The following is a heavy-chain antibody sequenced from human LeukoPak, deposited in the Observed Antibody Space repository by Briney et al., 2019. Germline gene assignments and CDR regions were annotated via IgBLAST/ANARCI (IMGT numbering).Heavy chain of an antibody. CDR2: IGGGGGST. J-gene: IGHJ4*02. CDR3: AKLTGVPDF. D-gene: IGHD7-27*01. V-gene: IGHV3-23*01. Sequence: GGSLRLSCAVSGFTFSSYGMSWVRQAPGKGLEWVSTIGGGGGSTYYADSVKGRFTISRDNSKNTLYLQTNSLRAEDTAIYYCAKLTGVPDFWGQGTLVTVSS. CDR1: GFTFSSYG.